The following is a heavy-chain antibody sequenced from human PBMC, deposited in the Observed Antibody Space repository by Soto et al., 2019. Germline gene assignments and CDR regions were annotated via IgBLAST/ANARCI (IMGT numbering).Heavy chain of an antibody. J-gene: IGHJ4*02. CDR3: ARDFPGDLSSGYLAY. Sequence: QVQLVESGGGVVQPGRSLRLSCAASGFTFSSYGMHWVRQAPGKGLEWVAVIWYDGSNKYYADSVKGRFTISRDNSKNTLYLQMNSLRAEDTAVYYCARDFPGDLSSGYLAYWGQGTLVTVSS. CDR1: GFTFSSYG. V-gene: IGHV3-33*01. D-gene: IGHD3-22*01. CDR2: IWYDGSNK.